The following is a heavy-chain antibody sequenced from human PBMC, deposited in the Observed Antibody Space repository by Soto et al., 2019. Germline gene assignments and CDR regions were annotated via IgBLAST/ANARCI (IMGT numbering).Heavy chain of an antibody. J-gene: IGHJ4*02. D-gene: IGHD6-13*01. CDR2: MHYNXLT. CDR1: SDSVISHY. Sequence: XXTLSLTCSFSSDSVISHYLTWIRQSPEKGLECMRXMHYNXLTHYNHSLKXXLTISADXXKNQLTLQMTSVTVADTAVYYCATSYGNAWYAYWGQGTQVTVSS. V-gene: IGHV4-59*02. CDR3: ATSYGNAWYAY.